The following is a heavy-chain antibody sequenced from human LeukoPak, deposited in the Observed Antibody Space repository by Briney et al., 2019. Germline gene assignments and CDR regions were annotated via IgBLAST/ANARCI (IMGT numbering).Heavy chain of an antibody. D-gene: IGHD2-2*02. CDR2: IKQDGSEK. CDR1: GFTFSSYA. V-gene: IGHV3-7*01. J-gene: IGHJ4*02. Sequence: GGSLRLSCAASGFTFSSYAMSWVRQAPGKGLEWVANIKQDGSEKYYVDSVKGRFTISRDNAKNSLYLQMNSLRAEDTAVYYCARDRVGYCSSTSCYIFVYWGQGTLVTVSS. CDR3: ARDRVGYCSSTSCYIFVY.